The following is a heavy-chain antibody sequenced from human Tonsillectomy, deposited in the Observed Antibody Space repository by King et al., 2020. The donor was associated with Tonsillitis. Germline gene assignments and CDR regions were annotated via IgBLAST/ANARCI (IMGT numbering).Heavy chain of an antibody. J-gene: IGHJ4*02. CDR2: INLYGGST. Sequence: VQLVESGGGVVRPGGSLRPSFAASGFTFDDYGMSWVRQAPGKGLEGGSGINLYGGSTGYADSGKGRFTISRANAKNSLYLQMNSLRAEDTALYHCAKGRAGGLGVPFDYWGQGTLVTVSS. CDR3: AKGRAGGLGVPFDY. D-gene: IGHD1-26*01. CDR1: GFTFDDYG. V-gene: IGHV3-20*02.